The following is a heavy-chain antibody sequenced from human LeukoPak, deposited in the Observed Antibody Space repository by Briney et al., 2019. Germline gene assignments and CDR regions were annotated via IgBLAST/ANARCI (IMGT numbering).Heavy chain of an antibody. V-gene: IGHV4-4*07. CDR2: IYTSGST. D-gene: IGHD3-10*01. Sequence: PSETLSLTCTVSGGSISSYYWSWIRQPAGKGLEWIGRIYTSGSTSYNPSLKSRVTMSVDTSKNQFSLKLSSVTAADTAVYYCARGMYGSGRYYYYYMDVWGKGTTVTISS. CDR3: ARGMYGSGRYYYYYMDV. CDR1: GGSISSYY. J-gene: IGHJ6*03.